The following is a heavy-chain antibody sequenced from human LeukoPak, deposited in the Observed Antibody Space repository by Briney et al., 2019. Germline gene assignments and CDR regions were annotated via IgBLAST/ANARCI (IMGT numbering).Heavy chain of an antibody. Sequence: SQTLSLTCAISGDSVSSNSVTWNWTRQSPSRGLEWLGRTYYRSTWYNDYAVSVRGRITANPDTSKNQFSLHLNSVTPEDTAVYYCARRLTQYDCFDPWGQGILVTVSP. D-gene: IGHD2-2*01. V-gene: IGHV6-1*01. CDR1: GDSVSSNSVT. CDR3: ARRLTQYDCFDP. J-gene: IGHJ5*02. CDR2: TYYRSTWYN.